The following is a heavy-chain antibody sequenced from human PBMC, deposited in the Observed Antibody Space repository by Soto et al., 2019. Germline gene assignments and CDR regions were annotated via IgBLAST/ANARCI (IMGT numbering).Heavy chain of an antibody. V-gene: IGHV4-4*07. D-gene: IGHD3-3*01. J-gene: IGHJ4*02. CDR3: ARGGQDFWSGPFDY. Sequence: SETLSLTCTVSGGSISNYFCNWIRQPAVKGLEWIGRIDNSGSTNYNPSLKSRITMSADTSRNQFSPKLNSVTAADTAVYYCARGGQDFWSGPFDYWGQGALVTVSS. CDR2: IDNSGST. CDR1: GGSISNYF.